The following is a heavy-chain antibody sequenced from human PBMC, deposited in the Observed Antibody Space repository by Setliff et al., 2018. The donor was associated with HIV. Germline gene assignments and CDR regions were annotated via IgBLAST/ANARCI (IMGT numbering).Heavy chain of an antibody. CDR1: GYTFTGYY. J-gene: IGHJ4*02. CDR2: INPNNGGA. V-gene: IGHV1-2*02. Sequence: ASVKVSCKASGYTFTGYYMHWVRQAPGQGLEWMGWINPNNGGANYAQKFQGRVTMTRDTSISTAYMELSSLRSEDTAVYYCARHDSGGYYSLDYRGQGTLVTVSS. CDR3: ARHDSGGYYSLDY. D-gene: IGHD3-22*01.